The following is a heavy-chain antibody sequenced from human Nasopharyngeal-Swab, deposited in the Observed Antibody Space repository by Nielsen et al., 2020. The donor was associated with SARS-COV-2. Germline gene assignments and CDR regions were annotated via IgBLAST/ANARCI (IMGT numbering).Heavy chain of an antibody. D-gene: IGHD6-13*01. Sequence: SETLSLACTVSGDSIAYSTFYWGWIRQPPGKGLEWIGNIYYNGNTYQNPSLKSRLTISVDKSKNQFSLQLSSVTAAATAVYYCVRSSSWYYFDYWAQGTQVTGSS. CDR1: GDSIAYSTFY. V-gene: IGHV4-39*01. CDR2: IYYNGNT. CDR3: VRSSSWYYFDY. J-gene: IGHJ4*02.